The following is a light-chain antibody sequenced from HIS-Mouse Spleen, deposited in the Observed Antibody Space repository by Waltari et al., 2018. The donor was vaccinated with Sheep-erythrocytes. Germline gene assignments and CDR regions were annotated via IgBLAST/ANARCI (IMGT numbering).Light chain of an antibody. CDR2: EDN. J-gene: IGLJ2*01. V-gene: IGLV6-57*04. CDR1: SGSIASNY. CDR3: QAWDSSTVV. Sequence: NFMLTQPHSVSESPGKTVTISCTRSSGSIASNYVQWYQQRPGSAPTTVIYEDNQRPPGIPERFSGSNSGNTATLTISGTQAMDEADYYCQAWDSSTVVFGGGTKLTVL.